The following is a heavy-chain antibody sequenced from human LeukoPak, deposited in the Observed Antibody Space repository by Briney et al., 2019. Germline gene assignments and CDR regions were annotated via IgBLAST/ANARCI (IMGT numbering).Heavy chain of an antibody. Sequence: GSLRLSCAASGFTFSSYAMTWVRQAPGKGLEWVSTIGGSGDATYYADSVKGRFTISRDNSKNTLYLQMNSLRAEDTAVYYCAKDRMVGGGSNENYWGQGTLVTVSS. CDR1: GFTFSSYA. D-gene: IGHD3-10*01. CDR2: IGGSGDAT. J-gene: IGHJ4*02. CDR3: AKDRMVGGGSNENY. V-gene: IGHV3-23*01.